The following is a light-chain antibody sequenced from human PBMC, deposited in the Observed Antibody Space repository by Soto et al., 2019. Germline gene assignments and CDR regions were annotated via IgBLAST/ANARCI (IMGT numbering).Light chain of an antibody. CDR1: QSVDNY. V-gene: IGKV3-11*01. CDR3: HQGSNRPRFT. Sequence: EIVLTQSPATLSLSPGERATLSCRASQSVDNYLAWYQQKPGQAPRLLIYDVSNRATGTPARFSGSGSGTDFTLGISSLEPEDFADYYRHQGSNRPRFTFGPGTKVDIK. CDR2: DVS. J-gene: IGKJ3*01.